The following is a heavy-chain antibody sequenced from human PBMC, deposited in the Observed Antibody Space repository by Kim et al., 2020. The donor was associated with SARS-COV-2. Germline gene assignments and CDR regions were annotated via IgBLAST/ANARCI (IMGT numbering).Heavy chain of an antibody. V-gene: IGHV3-15*01. Sequence: GGSLRLSCAGSGFTFKNAWMSWVRQAPGKGLEWIGRVKSKTDGGTPDYAAPVKGRFTISRDDSKNTLYLQMNSLITEDTAVYFCAGDDYLWGTFRPWGQG. J-gene: IGHJ1*01. CDR2: VKSKTDGGTP. D-gene: IGHD3-16*01. CDR3: AGDDYLWGTFRP. CDR1: GFTFKNAW.